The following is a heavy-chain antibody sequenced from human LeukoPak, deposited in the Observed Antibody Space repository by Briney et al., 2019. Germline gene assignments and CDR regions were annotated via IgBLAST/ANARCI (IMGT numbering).Heavy chain of an antibody. Sequence: GSLGLSFVASGFPFGSYSMTWVRPAPGKGLGWVSLIDSNSNFMNYADSVKGRITISRDNAKNSVYLQMNSLRVEDTAVYYCAREHMGVSAFDIWGQGTMVTVSS. J-gene: IGHJ3*02. CDR2: IDSNSNFM. V-gene: IGHV3-21*04. CDR3: AREHMGVSAFDI. CDR1: GFPFGSYS. D-gene: IGHD1-26*01.